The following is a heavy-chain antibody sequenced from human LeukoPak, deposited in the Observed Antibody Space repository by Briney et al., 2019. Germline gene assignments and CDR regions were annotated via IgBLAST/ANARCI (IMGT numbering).Heavy chain of an antibody. J-gene: IGHJ4*02. CDR3: ARGEGSSPESHLDY. CDR1: GFTFSSYA. CDR2: IKGSGDST. D-gene: IGHD6-6*01. Sequence: PGGSLRLSCAASGFTFSSYAMNWVRQAPGKGPEWVSLIKGSGDSTYYADSVRGRFTISRDNSKNTLYLQMNSLRAEDTAVYYCARGEGSSPESHLDYWGQGTLVTVSS. V-gene: IGHV3-23*01.